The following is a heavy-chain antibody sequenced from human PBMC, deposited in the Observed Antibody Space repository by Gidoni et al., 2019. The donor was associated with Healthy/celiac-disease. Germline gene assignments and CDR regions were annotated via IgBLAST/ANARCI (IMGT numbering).Heavy chain of an antibody. Sequence: QVQLVESGGGVVQPGRSLRLSCAASGFTFSSYAMHWVRQAPGKGLEWVAVISYDGSNKYYADSVKGRFTISRDNSKNTLYLQMNSLRAEDTAVYYCAIDSSGYYLGNAFDIWGQGTMVTVSS. CDR3: AIDSSGYYLGNAFDI. J-gene: IGHJ3*02. D-gene: IGHD3-22*01. V-gene: IGHV3-30-3*01. CDR2: ISYDGSNK. CDR1: GFTFSSYA.